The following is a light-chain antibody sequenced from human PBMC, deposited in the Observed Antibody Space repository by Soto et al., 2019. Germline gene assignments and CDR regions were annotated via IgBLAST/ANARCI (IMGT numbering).Light chain of an antibody. CDR2: EVS. Sequence: QSALTQPASVSGSPGQSITISCTGTSSDIGGYNYVSWYQQHPGEAPKLVIYEVSNRPPGVSNRFSGSKSGNTASLTISGLQTEDEADYYCSSYRGSSTHVFGTGTKLTVL. V-gene: IGLV2-14*01. CDR3: SSYRGSSTHV. CDR1: SSDIGGYNY. J-gene: IGLJ1*01.